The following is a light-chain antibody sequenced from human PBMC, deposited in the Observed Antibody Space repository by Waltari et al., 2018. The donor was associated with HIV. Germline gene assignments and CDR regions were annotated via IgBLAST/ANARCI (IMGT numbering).Light chain of an antibody. Sequence: QSVLTQPPSVSGAPGQRVTLSCTGPASNIGAGYDVHWYQQLPTTAPKLLIYATNSRPSGVPERFSGSRSGASASLAITGLQAGDESDYYCQSYDTDLKGWVFGGGTKVTVL. CDR3: QSYDTDLKGWV. J-gene: IGLJ3*02. CDR1: ASNIGAGYD. V-gene: IGLV1-40*01. CDR2: ATN.